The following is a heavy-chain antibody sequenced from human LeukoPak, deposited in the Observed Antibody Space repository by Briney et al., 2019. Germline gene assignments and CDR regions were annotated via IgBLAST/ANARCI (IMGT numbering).Heavy chain of an antibody. J-gene: IGHJ4*02. D-gene: IGHD1-26*01. CDR2: IYSGGST. CDR1: GFTVSTNY. Sequence: GGSLRLSCAASGFTVSTNYMSWVRQAPGKGLEWVSVIYSGGSTYYADSVKGRFTISRDNFKNTLYLQMNSLRAEDTAVYYCAREDSGSYYEFDYWGQGTLVTVSS. V-gene: IGHV3-53*01. CDR3: AREDSGSYYEFDY.